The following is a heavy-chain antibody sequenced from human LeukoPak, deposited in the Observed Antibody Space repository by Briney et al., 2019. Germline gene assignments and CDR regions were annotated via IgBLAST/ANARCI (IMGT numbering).Heavy chain of an antibody. CDR2: IYPGDSDT. D-gene: IGHD3-22*01. CDR3: ARLFPRQGYYDSSGFLDY. V-gene: IGHV5-51*01. CDR1: GYSFTSYW. Sequence: GESLKISCKGSGYSFTSYWIGWVRQMPGKGLEWMGIIYPGDSDTRYSPSFQGQVTISADKSISTAYLQWSSLKASGTAMYYCARLFPRQGYYDSSGFLDYWGQGTLVTVSS. J-gene: IGHJ4*02.